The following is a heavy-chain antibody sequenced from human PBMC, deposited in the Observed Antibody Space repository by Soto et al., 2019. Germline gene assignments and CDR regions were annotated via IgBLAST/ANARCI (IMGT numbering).Heavy chain of an antibody. CDR3: ARPLRDRNYYYGMAV. V-gene: IGHV1-69*01. D-gene: IGHD3-22*01. J-gene: IGHJ6*02. Sequence: QVQLVQSGAEMQQPVASVRVSCKASGGTFIKSAFSWVRQAPGQGLEWLGGTIHMFGTPNYAQKFQGRVAISADESTATVYMELSSLRSEDTAVYFCARPLRDRNYYYGMAVWGQGTTVTVSS. CDR1: GGTFIKSA. CDR2: TIHMFGTP.